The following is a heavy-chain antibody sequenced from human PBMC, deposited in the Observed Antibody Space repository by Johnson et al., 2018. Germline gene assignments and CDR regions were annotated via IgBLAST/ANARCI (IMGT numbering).Heavy chain of an antibody. CDR1: GGSLSSNSYY. D-gene: IGHD3-3*01. Sequence: QVQLQESGPGLVQPSQTLSLTCAVSGGSLSSNSYYWVWIRQPPGKGLVWIGRIYYIGTTYYNPSLKSRVTISLDTSKNHFSLKLSSVTAAVTAVYYCGRHYDTKGYTGGLDHGGQGILVTVSS. V-gene: IGHV4-39*01. CDR3: GRHYDTKGYTGGLDH. J-gene: IGHJ4*02. CDR2: IYYIGTT.